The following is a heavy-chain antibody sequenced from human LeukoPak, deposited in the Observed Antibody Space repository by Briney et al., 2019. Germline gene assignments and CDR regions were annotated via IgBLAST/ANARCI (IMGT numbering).Heavy chain of an antibody. CDR2: ISYDGSNK. Sequence: GGSLRLSCAASGFTFSSYAMHWVRQAPGKGLEWVAVISYDGSNKYYADSVKGRFTISRDNSKNTLYLQMNSLRAEDTAVYYCAKDEGLKRGWFGELWEYYYYGMDVWGQGTTVTVSS. V-gene: IGHV3-30*04. J-gene: IGHJ6*02. D-gene: IGHD3-10*01. CDR3: AKDEGLKRGWFGELWEYYYYGMDV. CDR1: GFTFSSYA.